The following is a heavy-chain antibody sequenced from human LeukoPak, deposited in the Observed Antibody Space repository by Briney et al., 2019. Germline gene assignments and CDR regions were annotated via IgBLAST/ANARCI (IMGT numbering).Heavy chain of an antibody. CDR2: IFYNGDT. CDR1: GGSISNYY. J-gene: IGHJ6*03. Sequence: PSETLSLTCTISGGSISNYYWSWIRQPPGKGLERIGNIFYNGDTNYNPSLKSRGTISLDTSKNQFALKMSSVTAADTAVYFCARGGPPGYYYDYYMDVWGKGTTVTISS. V-gene: IGHV4-59*01. CDR3: ARGGPPGYYYDYYMDV.